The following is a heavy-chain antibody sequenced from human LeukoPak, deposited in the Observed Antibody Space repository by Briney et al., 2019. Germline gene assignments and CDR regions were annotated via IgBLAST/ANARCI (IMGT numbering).Heavy chain of an antibody. CDR2: INPNSGGT. CDR3: ARDIDTSYSSGTLYYFDY. Sequence: GASVKVSCKASGYTFTGYYMHWVRQAPGQGLEWMGWINPNSGGTNYAQKFQGRVTMTRDTSISTAYMELSRLRSDDTAVYYCARDIDTSYSSGTLYYFDYWGQGTLVTVSS. J-gene: IGHJ4*02. CDR1: GYTFTGYY. V-gene: IGHV1-2*02. D-gene: IGHD6-19*01.